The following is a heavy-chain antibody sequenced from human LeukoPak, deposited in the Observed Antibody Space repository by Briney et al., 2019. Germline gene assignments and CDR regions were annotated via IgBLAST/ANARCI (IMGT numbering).Heavy chain of an antibody. J-gene: IGHJ4*02. CDR1: GASITNSDW. Sequence: SETLSLTCSVSGASITNSDWWTWVRQPPGEGLEWIREIYHGGTTKYNPSLKSRVTISVDTSKNQFSLKLSSVTAADTAVYYCARGRRPPRYYYDSSGYYWGYYFDYWGQGTLVTVSS. CDR3: ARGRRPPRYYYDSSGYYWGYYFDY. CDR2: IYHGGTT. V-gene: IGHV4-4*02. D-gene: IGHD3-22*01.